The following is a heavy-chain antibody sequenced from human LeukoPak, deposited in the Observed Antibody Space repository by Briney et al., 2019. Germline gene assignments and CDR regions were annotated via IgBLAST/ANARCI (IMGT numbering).Heavy chain of an antibody. D-gene: IGHD1-1*01. CDR2: IINSGGST. CDR3: AKGQRGFDS. J-gene: IGHJ4*02. V-gene: IGHV3-23*01. Sequence: GGSLRLSCTVSGFTVSSNSMSWVRQAPGKGLEWVSGIINSGGSTYHADSVKGRFTISRDNSKNTLYLQMNSLRAEDTALYYCAKGQRGFDSWGQGTLVIVSS. CDR1: GFTVSSNS.